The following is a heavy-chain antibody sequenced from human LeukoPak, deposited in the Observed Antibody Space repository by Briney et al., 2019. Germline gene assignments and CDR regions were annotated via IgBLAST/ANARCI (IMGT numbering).Heavy chain of an antibody. CDR2: IYPGDSDT. D-gene: IGHD6-13*01. V-gene: IGHV5-51*01. Sequence: PGASLQTSCKGSGSSFTSYWIGWGRPMPGKGLGWMGIIYPGDSDTRYSPSFQGQVTISADKSISTAYLQWSSLKASDTAMYYCARRRGIAAPWGYWGQGTLVTVSS. CDR1: GSSFTSYW. CDR3: ARRRGIAAPWGY. J-gene: IGHJ4*02.